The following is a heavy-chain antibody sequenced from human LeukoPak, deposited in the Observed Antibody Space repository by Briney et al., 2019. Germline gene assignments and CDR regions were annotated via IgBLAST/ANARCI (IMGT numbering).Heavy chain of an antibody. J-gene: IGHJ4*02. V-gene: IGHV3-74*01. Sequence: GGSLRLSCAASGFTFSSYWMHWVRQAPGKGLVWVSRINSDGSSRFYADSVKGRFTISRDNSKNTLYLQMNSLRAEDTAVYYCASPPSPYCGGDCYSDYWGQGTLVTVSS. CDR2: INSDGSSR. CDR1: GFTFSSYW. D-gene: IGHD2-21*02. CDR3: ASPPSPYCGGDCYSDY.